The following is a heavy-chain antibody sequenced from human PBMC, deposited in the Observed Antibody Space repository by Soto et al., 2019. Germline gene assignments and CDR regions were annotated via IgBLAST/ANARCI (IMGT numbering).Heavy chain of an antibody. CDR1: GGSFTSHA. D-gene: IGHD3-16*01. J-gene: IGHJ4*01. CDR3: AVVIVIRFPAGTRHFDY. CDR2: IIPLFGTP. Sequence: SVRVSCKVSGGSFTSHALSWVRQAPGQGLEWMGRIIPLFGTPNYAQRFQGRVTIIADESTNTAYMELSSLTSEDTAVYYCAVVIVIRFPAGTRHFDYWAHGPLVTVS. V-gene: IGHV1-69*13.